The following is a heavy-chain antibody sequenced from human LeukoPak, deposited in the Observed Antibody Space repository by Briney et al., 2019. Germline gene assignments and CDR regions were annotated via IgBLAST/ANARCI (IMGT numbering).Heavy chain of an antibody. CDR1: GGSISTYY. Sequence: SETLSLACTVPGGSISTYYWTWIRQPPGKGLEWMGYIYYSGSTYYNPSLKSRVTISVDTSKNQFSLKLSSVTAADTAVYYCARGRDGSGSYLWFDPWGQETLVTVSS. J-gene: IGHJ5*02. D-gene: IGHD3-10*01. V-gene: IGHV4-59*08. CDR2: IYYSGST. CDR3: ARGRDGSGSYLWFDP.